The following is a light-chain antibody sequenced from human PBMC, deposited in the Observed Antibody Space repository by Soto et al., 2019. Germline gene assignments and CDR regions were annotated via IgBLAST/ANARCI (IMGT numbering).Light chain of an antibody. J-gene: IGKJ1*01. CDR3: QQNAIIPPWT. CDR1: QSVSRS. Sequence: QLTQSPSSLSASVGDRVIITCRASQSVSRSLNWYQQKTGQAPKLLIYAASTLHSGVPSRFSGSGSGTESTLTISSLQPEDFATYYCQQNAIIPPWTFGQGTKVDI. V-gene: IGKV1-39*01. CDR2: AAS.